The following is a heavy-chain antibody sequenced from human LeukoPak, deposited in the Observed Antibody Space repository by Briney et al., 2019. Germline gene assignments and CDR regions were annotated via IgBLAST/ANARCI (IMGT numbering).Heavy chain of an antibody. CDR1: GGSISSGGYS. D-gene: IGHD3-22*01. Sequence: SETLSLTCTVSGGSISSGGYSWSWIRQHPGKGLEWIGYIYYSGSTYYNPSLKSRVTISVDTSKNQFSLKLSSVTAADTAVYYCAGDSSGYYDYWGQGTLVTVSS. CDR3: AGDSSGYYDY. V-gene: IGHV4-31*03. CDR2: IYYSGST. J-gene: IGHJ4*02.